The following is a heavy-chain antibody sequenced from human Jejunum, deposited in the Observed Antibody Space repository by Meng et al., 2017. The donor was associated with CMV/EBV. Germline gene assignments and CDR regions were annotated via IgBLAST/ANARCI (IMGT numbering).Heavy chain of an antibody. CDR3: ARDAAYCDGGGCYSAYYFDY. Sequence: WMQWVRQAPGKGLVWVSGIDGDGSYTNYADSVKGRFTISRDNAKSTLFLEMNSLRVEDTAVYYCARDAAYCDGGGCYSAYYFDYWGQGALVTVSS. J-gene: IGHJ4*02. D-gene: IGHD2-15*01. CDR2: IDGDGSYT. CDR1: W. V-gene: IGHV3-74*01.